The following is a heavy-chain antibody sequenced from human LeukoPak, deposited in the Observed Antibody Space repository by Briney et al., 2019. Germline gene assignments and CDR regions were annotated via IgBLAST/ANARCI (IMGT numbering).Heavy chain of an antibody. CDR2: ISDSGDIT. Sequence: GGSLRLSCAASGFAFSNQAMGWVRQASGKGLEWVSVISDSGDITYYADSVKGRFTISRDNSKNTLFLQMNSLRAEDTAVYYCAKDARRTSGWCFSDYWGQGTLVTVFS. D-gene: IGHD6-19*01. CDR1: GFAFSNQA. J-gene: IGHJ4*02. CDR3: AKDARRTSGWCFSDY. V-gene: IGHV3-23*01.